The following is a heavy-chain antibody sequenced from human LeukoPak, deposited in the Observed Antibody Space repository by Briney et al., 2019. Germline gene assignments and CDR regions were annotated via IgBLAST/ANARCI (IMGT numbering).Heavy chain of an antibody. J-gene: IGHJ4*02. V-gene: IGHV1-2*02. D-gene: IGHD3-10*01. CDR2: INPNRGVT. Sequence: ASVKVSCKTSGYTFTGYYMHWVRQAPGQGLEWMGWINPNRGVTSYSPKFQGRLTITRDTSVSAAYMELSRLRSDDSAIYYCARDTGGYYFDYWGQGTLVTVSS. CDR3: ARDTGGYYFDY. CDR1: GYTFTGYY.